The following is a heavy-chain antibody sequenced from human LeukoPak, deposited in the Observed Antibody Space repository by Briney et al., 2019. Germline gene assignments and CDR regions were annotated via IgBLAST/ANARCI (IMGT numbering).Heavy chain of an antibody. Sequence: PGGSLRLSCAASGFTFSTYAMSWVRQAPGKGLEWVSGISGSGGSTYYAGSVKGRFTISRDNSKNMLYLQMNSLRAEDTAVHCCARQYSSSSGKNAFDIWGQGTMVTVSS. D-gene: IGHD6-6*01. V-gene: IGHV3-23*01. CDR1: GFTFSTYA. J-gene: IGHJ3*02. CDR3: ARQYSSSSGKNAFDI. CDR2: ISGSGGST.